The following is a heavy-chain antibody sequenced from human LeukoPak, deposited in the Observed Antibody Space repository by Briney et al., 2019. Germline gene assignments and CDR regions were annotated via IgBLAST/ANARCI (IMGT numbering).Heavy chain of an antibody. J-gene: IGHJ4*02. CDR3: ARRFYSTLDY. D-gene: IGHD3-3*01. V-gene: IGHV4-34*01. Sequence: SETLSLTCAVYGGSFSGYYWSWIRQPPGKGLEWIGEINHSGSTNYNPSLKSRVTISVDTSKNQFSLKLSSVTAADTAVYYCARRFYSTLDYWGQGTLVTVSS. CDR2: INHSGST. CDR1: GGSFSGYY.